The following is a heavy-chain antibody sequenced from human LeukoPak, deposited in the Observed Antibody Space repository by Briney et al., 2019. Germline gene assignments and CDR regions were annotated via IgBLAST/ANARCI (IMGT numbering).Heavy chain of an antibody. Sequence: SETLSLTCTVSGGSISSYDGSWIRQPPGKGLEWIGYIYYRGSTNYNPSLKSRVTISVDTSKNQFSLKLSSVTAADTAVYYCAGRPEEGWGIQLWDPLNAFDIWGQGTMVTLSS. V-gene: IGHV4-59*01. D-gene: IGHD5-18*01. CDR3: AGRPEEGWGIQLWDPLNAFDI. CDR1: GGSISSYD. J-gene: IGHJ3*02. CDR2: IYYRGST.